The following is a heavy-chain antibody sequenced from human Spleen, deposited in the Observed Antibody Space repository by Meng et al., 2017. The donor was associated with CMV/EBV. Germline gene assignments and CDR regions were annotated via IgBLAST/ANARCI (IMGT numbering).Heavy chain of an antibody. D-gene: IGHD1-26*01. Sequence: SGFTFSSYAMSWVRQAPGKGLEWVSAISGSGGTTFYADSVKGRFTIPRDNSKNTLYLQVNSLRAEDTAVYYCAKVPWWELLVNFDYWGQGTLVTVSS. CDR2: ISGSGGTT. J-gene: IGHJ4*02. CDR3: AKVPWWELLVNFDY. V-gene: IGHV3-23*01. CDR1: GFTFSSYA.